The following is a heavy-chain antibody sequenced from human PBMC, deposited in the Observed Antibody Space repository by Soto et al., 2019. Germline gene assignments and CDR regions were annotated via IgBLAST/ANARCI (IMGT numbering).Heavy chain of an antibody. V-gene: IGHV4-31*03. CDR3: AKLSCTSSTCYFPGWFDP. CDR2: VYYSGSS. J-gene: IGHJ5*02. Sequence: SETLSLTCTVSGDSISGGASFWSWIRQPPGKGLEWIANVYYSGSSYYNPSLKSRLTISVDTTKNQFSLQLKSMTAADTAVYYCAKLSCTSSTCYFPGWFDPWGQGXLVTVSS. CDR1: GDSISGGASF. D-gene: IGHD2-2*01.